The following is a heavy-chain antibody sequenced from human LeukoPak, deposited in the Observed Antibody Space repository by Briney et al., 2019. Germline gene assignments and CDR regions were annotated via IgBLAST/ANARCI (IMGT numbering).Heavy chain of an antibody. V-gene: IGHV4-59*01. Sequence: PSETLSLTCTVSGGSISSYYWSWIRQPRGKGLEWIGYIYYSGSTNYNPSLKSRVTISVDTSKNQFSLKLSSVTAADTAVYYCARDDILTGYSYGMDVWGQGTTVTVSS. J-gene: IGHJ6*02. CDR1: GGSISSYY. CDR2: IYYSGST. CDR3: ARDDILTGYSYGMDV. D-gene: IGHD3-9*01.